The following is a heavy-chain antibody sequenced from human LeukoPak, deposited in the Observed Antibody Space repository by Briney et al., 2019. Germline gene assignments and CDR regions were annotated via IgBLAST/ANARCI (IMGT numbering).Heavy chain of an antibody. J-gene: IGHJ4*02. CDR2: INPNSGDT. D-gene: IGHD3-10*02. V-gene: IGHV1-2*02. Sequence: ASVKVSCKASGYTSTGYYMHWVRQAPGQGFEWMGWINPNSGDTNSAQKFQGRVTMTRDTSISTAYMELSRLRSDDTAVYYCAREGMFGELLFDYWGQGTLVTVSS. CDR3: AREGMFGELLFDY. CDR1: GYTSTGYY.